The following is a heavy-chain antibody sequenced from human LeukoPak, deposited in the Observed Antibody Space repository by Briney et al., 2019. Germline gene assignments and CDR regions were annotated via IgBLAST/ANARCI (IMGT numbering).Heavy chain of an antibody. CDR1: GDSISSHNYY. J-gene: IGHJ6*03. CDR2: IYYRGSP. D-gene: IGHD5-12*01. V-gene: IGHV4-39*01. CDR3: ARQWLRFSYYYMDV. Sequence: SETLSLTCTVSGDSISSHNYYWAWIRQPPGKGLEWVATIYYRGSPYYNPSLKSRVTISKDTSKNQFSLKLSSVTAADTAVYYCARQWLRFSYYYMDVWGKGTTVTISS.